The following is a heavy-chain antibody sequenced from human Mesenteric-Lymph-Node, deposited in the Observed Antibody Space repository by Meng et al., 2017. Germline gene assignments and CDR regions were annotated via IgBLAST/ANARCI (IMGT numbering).Heavy chain of an antibody. D-gene: IGHD3-22*01. CDR1: GLRFSDAW. CDR3: SHDSSGYYRFPS. Sequence: GESLKISCEVSGLRFSDAWMSWVRQVPGKGLEWVGRIKSKGSGGTTDYAAPVKGRFSISRDDSKNMVFLQMNSLKIEDTAVYYCSHDSSGYYRFPSWGQGSLVTVSS. V-gene: IGHV3-15*01. CDR2: IKSKGSGGTT. J-gene: IGHJ5*02.